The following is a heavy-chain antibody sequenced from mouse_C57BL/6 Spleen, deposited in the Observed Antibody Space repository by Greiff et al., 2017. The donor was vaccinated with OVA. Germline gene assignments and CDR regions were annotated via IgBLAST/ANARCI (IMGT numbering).Heavy chain of an antibody. CDR2: INPNNGGT. CDR3: ARRCHYYGSSYYWYFDV. J-gene: IGHJ1*03. D-gene: IGHD1-1*01. V-gene: IGHV1-26*01. CDR1: GYTFTDYY. Sequence: VQLQQSGPELVKPGASVKISCKASGYTFTDYYMNWVKQSHGKSLEWIGDINPNNGGTSYNQKFKGKATLTVDKSSSTAYMELRSLTSEDSAVYYCARRCHYYGSSYYWYFDVWGTGTTVTVSS.